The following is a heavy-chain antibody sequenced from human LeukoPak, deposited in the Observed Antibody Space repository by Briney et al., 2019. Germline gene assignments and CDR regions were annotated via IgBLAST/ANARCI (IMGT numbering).Heavy chain of an antibody. V-gene: IGHV3-66*01. CDR3: ARGEVFDY. CDR1: GITLSNYG. CDR2: IYSGDST. J-gene: IGHJ4*02. D-gene: IGHD1-26*01. Sequence: GGSLRLSCAVSGITLSNYGMSWVRQAPGKGLEWVSIIYSGDSTFYADSVKGRFTISRDNSNTLYLQMNSLRAEDTAVYYCARGEVFDYWGQGTLVTVSS.